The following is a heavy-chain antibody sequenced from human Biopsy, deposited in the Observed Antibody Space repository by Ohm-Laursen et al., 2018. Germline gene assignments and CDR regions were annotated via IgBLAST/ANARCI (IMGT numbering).Heavy chain of an antibody. CDR1: GFPFSDYY. CDR2: ISSSSSTI. D-gene: IGHD3-22*01. V-gene: IGHV3-11*01. Sequence: SLRLSCAAPGFPFSDYYMSWIRQAPGKGLEFISYISSSSSTISYADSVKGRFTISRDNAKKSLYLQLNSLRAEDTAVYYCATAIDRRFDYWGQGTLVTVSS. CDR3: ATAIDRRFDY. J-gene: IGHJ4*02.